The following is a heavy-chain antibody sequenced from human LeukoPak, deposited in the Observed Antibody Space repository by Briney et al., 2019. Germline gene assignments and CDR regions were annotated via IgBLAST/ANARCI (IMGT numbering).Heavy chain of an antibody. Sequence: GGSLRLSCAASGFTFNSYAMSWVRQAPGKGLELVSVISGTCGSTYYADSVKGRFTISRDNSKNTLYLQMNSLRAEDTAVYYCAKEQGLYGSGSYPFDYWGQGTLVTVSS. CDR1: GFTFNSYA. V-gene: IGHV3-23*01. CDR2: ISGTCGST. CDR3: AKEQGLYGSGSYPFDY. J-gene: IGHJ4*02. D-gene: IGHD3-10*01.